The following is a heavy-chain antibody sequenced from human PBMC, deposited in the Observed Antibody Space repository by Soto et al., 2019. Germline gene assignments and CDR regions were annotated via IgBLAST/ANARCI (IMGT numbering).Heavy chain of an antibody. CDR1: VFTFSNYP. Sequence: GGSLRLSCATSVFTFSNYPMNLVRQAPGKGLEWVSGISAGGHTTYYTDSVKGRFTIFRDNSKNSLSLQMNSVRVEDTAVYYCARRVWAQGTLVTASA. J-gene: IGHJ4*02. CDR2: ISAGGHTT. V-gene: IGHV3-23*01. CDR3: ARRV.